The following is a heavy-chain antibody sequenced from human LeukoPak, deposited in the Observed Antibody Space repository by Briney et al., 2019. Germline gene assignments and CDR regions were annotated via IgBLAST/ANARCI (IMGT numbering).Heavy chain of an antibody. J-gene: IGHJ6*02. V-gene: IGHV3-30-3*01. Sequence: GGSLRLSCAASGFTFSSYAVHWVRQAPGRGLEWVAVISYDGSNKYYADSVKGRFTISRDNAKNSLYLQMNSLRAEDTAVYYCAREKDISSWYSYYYYYGMDVWGQGTTVTVSS. CDR2: ISYDGSNK. D-gene: IGHD6-13*01. CDR1: GFTFSSYA. CDR3: AREKDISSWYSYYYYYGMDV.